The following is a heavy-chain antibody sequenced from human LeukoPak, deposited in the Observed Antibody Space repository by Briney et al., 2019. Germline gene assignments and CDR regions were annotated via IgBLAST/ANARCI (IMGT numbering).Heavy chain of an antibody. D-gene: IGHD4-17*01. CDR3: ASRPFETTVVPWDFY. Sequence: GESLKISCKGSGYNFNTCWVAWVRQLPGKGLEWMGIIRPMNSDVRYSPSFQGQVATSADRSINTAYLQWSSLTASDTAMYYCASRPFETTVVPWDFYWGQGTQVTVSS. J-gene: IGHJ4*02. CDR1: GYNFNTCW. V-gene: IGHV5-51*01. CDR2: IRPMNSDV.